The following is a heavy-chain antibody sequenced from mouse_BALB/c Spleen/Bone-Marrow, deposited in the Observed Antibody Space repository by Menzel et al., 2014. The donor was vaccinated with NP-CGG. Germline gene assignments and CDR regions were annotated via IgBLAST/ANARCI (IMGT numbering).Heavy chain of an antibody. J-gene: IGHJ2*01. CDR1: GFDFRRYW. V-gene: IGHV4-1*02. D-gene: IGHD2-1*01. CDR2: INPDSRTI. CDR3: VRGSYYGHLDY. Sequence: DVMLVESGGGLVQPGGSLKLSCAASGFDFRRYWMSWVRQAPGKGLQWIGEINPDSRTINYTPSLKDKFIISRDNAKNTLYLQMTKVRSEDTALYYCVRGSYYGHLDYWGQGTTLTVSS.